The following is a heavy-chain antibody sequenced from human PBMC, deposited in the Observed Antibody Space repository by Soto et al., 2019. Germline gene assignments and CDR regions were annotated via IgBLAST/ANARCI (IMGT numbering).Heavy chain of an antibody. V-gene: IGHV3-30*18. CDR3: AKESLDYYDLGRFYVPAFAY. CDR2: ISHDGSDI. J-gene: IGHJ4*02. Sequence: QVQLVESGGGVVHPGRSLRLSCVTSGFRFSSFNMDWLRQTPGKGLEWVAAISHDGSDISYRDSVQGRFTISRDKSKNTLYVQMDSLRPDDAGVYYCAKESLDYYDLGRFYVPAFAYWGQGTAVSVCS. CDR1: GFRFSSFN. D-gene: IGHD3-10*01.